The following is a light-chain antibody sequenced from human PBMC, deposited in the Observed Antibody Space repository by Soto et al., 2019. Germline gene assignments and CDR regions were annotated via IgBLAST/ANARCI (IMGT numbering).Light chain of an antibody. V-gene: IGKV3-20*01. CDR1: QSVTSDY. Sequence: EIVLTQSPGTLSLSPGERATLSCRASQSVTSDYLAWYRQKPGQAPRLLIYGSSSRATGIPDRFSGSGSGTDFTLTISRLEPEEFAVYYCQQYGTSPYTFGQGTKLEIK. CDR3: QQYGTSPYT. CDR2: GSS. J-gene: IGKJ2*01.